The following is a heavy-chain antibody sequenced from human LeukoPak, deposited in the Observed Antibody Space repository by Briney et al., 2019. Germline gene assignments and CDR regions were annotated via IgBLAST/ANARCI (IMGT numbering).Heavy chain of an antibody. CDR2: ISTISSYI. CDR1: GLTFSSYS. J-gene: IGHJ1*01. D-gene: IGHD3-10*01. CDR3: ASFPMVRGVRIDYFEH. Sequence: PGGSMRLASAASGLTFSSYSMNWDRQAPGKLLEWVSSISTISSYIYYADSVKGRFTMSRDNAKNSLYLQMNSLRAEDTAVYYCASFPMVRGVRIDYFEHWGQGTLVTVSS. V-gene: IGHV3-21*01.